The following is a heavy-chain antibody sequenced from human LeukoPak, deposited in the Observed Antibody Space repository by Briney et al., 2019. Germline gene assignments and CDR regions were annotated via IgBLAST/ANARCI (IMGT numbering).Heavy chain of an antibody. D-gene: IGHD5-12*01. J-gene: IGHJ3*01. V-gene: IGHV3-23*01. CDR1: GFTFYSYA. CDR2: ISPSGGTT. CDR3: AKGALRGYSAPGVFDV. Sequence: GGSLRLSCAASGFTFYSYAMTWVRQAPGKGLEWVSTISPSGGTTYYADSVKGRFIISRDDVRNTVYLLMKNVGVEDAAKYYCAKGALRGYSAPGVFDVWGPGTIVTVSS.